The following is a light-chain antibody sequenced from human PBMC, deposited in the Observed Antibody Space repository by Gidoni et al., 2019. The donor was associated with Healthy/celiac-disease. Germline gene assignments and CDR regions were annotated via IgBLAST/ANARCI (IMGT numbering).Light chain of an antibody. CDR1: QSVSSY. CDR2: DAS. CDR3: QQRSNWPLWT. V-gene: IGKV3-11*01. Sequence: EIVLTQSPATLSLSPGETATLSCRASQSVSSYLAWYQQKPGQSPRLLIYDASNRATGIPARFSGSGSGTDFTLTIGGLEPEDFAVYNCQQRSNWPLWTFGQXTKVEIK. J-gene: IGKJ1*01.